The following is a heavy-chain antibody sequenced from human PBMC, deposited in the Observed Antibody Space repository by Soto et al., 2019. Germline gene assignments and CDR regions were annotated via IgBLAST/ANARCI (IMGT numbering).Heavy chain of an antibody. D-gene: IGHD1-26*01. CDR2: FDPEDGET. CDR1: GYTLTELS. Sequence: VASVKVSCKVSGYTLTELSMHWVRQAPGKGLEWMGGFDPEDGETIYEQKFQGRVTMTEDTSTDTAYMELSSLRSEDTAFYYCATVVGTYLDFWGQGTLVTVSS. J-gene: IGHJ4*02. V-gene: IGHV1-24*01. CDR3: ATVVGTYLDF.